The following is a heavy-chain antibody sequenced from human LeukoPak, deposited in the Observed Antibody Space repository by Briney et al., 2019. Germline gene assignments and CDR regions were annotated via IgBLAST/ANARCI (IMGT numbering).Heavy chain of an antibody. V-gene: IGHV4-39*07. J-gene: IGHJ4*02. CDR3: ARILWSSHFYVDF. CDR1: GGSISSSSYY. Sequence: PSESLSLTCTVSGGSISSSSYYWGWIRQTPGKGLEWIGSVSHSGTTYNNPSVKGRVTISIATSKTQFSLRLASVTAADTAVYYCARILWSSHFYVDFWGQGTLVTVSS. CDR2: VSHSGTT. D-gene: IGHD3-10*01.